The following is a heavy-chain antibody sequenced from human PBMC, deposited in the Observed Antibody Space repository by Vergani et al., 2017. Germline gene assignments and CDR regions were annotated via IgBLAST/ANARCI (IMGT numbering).Heavy chain of an antibody. V-gene: IGHV3-9*01. D-gene: IGHD1-26*01. CDR2: ISWNSGSI. Sequence: EVQLVESGGGLVQPGRSLRLSCAASGFTFDDYAMHWVRQAPGKGLEWVSGISWNSGSIGYADSVKGRFTISRDNAKNSLYLQMNSLRAEDTALYYCAKDIGGYSGSYTAFDYWGQGTLVTVSS. CDR1: GFTFDDYA. CDR3: AKDIGGYSGSYTAFDY. J-gene: IGHJ4*02.